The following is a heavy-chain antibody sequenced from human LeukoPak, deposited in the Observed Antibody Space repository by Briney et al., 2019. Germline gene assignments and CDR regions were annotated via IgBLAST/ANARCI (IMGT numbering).Heavy chain of an antibody. CDR2: IHYSGVT. CDR3: ARDLDYDSSRSNASDI. CDR1: GGSISGYF. J-gene: IGHJ3*02. V-gene: IGHV4-59*01. Sequence: SETLSLTCTVSGGSISGYFWSWIRQPPGKGLEWIGYIHYSGVTKYNPSLRSRATISLDTSRNQFSLNLSSVTAADTAVYYCARDLDYDSSRSNASDIWGQGTMVSVSS. D-gene: IGHD3-22*01.